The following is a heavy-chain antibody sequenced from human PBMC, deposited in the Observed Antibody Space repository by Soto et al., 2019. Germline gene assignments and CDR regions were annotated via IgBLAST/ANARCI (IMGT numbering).Heavy chain of an antibody. V-gene: IGHV3-23*01. Sequence: GGSLRLSCAASGFTFNNYAMNWVRQAPGKGLEWVTSISSSGDDTYYPDSVKGRFTISRDNSRNTLYLQMNSLRAEDTAIYYCAKNGYEYSTSSPWFDPWGQGTPVTVSS. CDR2: ISSSGDDT. J-gene: IGHJ5*02. CDR3: AKNGYEYSTSSPWFDP. CDR1: GFTFNNYA. D-gene: IGHD6-6*01.